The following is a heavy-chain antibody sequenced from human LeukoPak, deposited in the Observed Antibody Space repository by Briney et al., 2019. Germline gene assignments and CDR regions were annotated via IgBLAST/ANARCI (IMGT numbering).Heavy chain of an antibody. Sequence: PGRSLRLSCAASGFTFDDYAVHWVRQAPGKGLEWVSGISWNSGSIGYADSVKGRFTISRDNAKNSLYLQMNSLRAEDTALYYCAKAKGGSYSNPVFDYWGQGTLVTVSS. J-gene: IGHJ4*02. CDR3: AKAKGGSYSNPVFDY. CDR2: ISWNSGSI. V-gene: IGHV3-9*01. CDR1: GFTFDDYA. D-gene: IGHD1-26*01.